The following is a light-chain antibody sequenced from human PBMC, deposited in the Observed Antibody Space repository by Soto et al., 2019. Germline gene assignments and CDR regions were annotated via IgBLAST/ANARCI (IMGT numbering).Light chain of an antibody. CDR3: QSADSSGTYV. CDR2: KDS. V-gene: IGLV3-25*03. CDR1: ALQKQF. J-gene: IGLJ1*01. Sequence: SSELTQPPSVSVSPGQTARITCSGDALQKQFAYWYQQKPGQAPVLLIYKDSERPSGIPERFSGSRSGTTVTLTISGVQAEDEADYYCQSADSSGTYVFGTGTKLTVL.